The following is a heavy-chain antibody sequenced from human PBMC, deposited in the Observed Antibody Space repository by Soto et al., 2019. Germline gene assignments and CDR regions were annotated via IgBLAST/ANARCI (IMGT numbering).Heavy chain of an antibody. D-gene: IGHD3-10*01. CDR2: VSPNNGDT. Sequence: ASVKVSCKASGYSFTNYGISWVRQAPGQGLERMGWVSPNNGDTNFAQKFQGRVTMTTDTSTTTAYMELRSLRSDDTAVYYCVRGGAPLVRGTWFYPWAQGPLVTVSS. CDR1: GYSFTNYG. J-gene: IGHJ5*02. V-gene: IGHV1-18*01. CDR3: VRGGAPLVRGTWFYP.